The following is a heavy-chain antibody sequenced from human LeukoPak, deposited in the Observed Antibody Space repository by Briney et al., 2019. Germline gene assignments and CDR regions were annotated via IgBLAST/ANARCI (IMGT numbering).Heavy chain of an antibody. D-gene: IGHD5-18*01. J-gene: IGHJ4*02. CDR2: IYHDGST. CDR1: GGSISSNNW. CDR3: ARDRGGYTYSHDY. Sequence: SETLSLTCAVSGGSISSNNWWIWVRQSPEKGLEWIGEIYHDGSTNYNPSLKSRVTVSMDKSKNQLSLKLNFVAAADTAVYYCARDRGGYTYSHDYWGQGTLVTVSS. V-gene: IGHV4-4*02.